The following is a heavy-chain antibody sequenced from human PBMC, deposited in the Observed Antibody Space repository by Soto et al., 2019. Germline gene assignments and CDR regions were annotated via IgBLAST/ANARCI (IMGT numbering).Heavy chain of an antibody. CDR2: ISAYNGNT. CDR3: ARAVPGDTIVATRNWFDP. D-gene: IGHD5-12*01. Sequence: ASVKVSCKASGYTFTSYGISWVRQAPGQGLEWMGWISAYNGNTNYAQKLQGRVTMTTDTSTSTAYMELRSLRSGDTAVYYCARAVPGDTIVATRNWFDPWGQGTQVTVSS. CDR1: GYTFTSYG. J-gene: IGHJ5*02. V-gene: IGHV1-18*01.